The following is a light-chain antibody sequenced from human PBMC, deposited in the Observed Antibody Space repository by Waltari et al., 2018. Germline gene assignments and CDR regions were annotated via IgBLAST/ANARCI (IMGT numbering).Light chain of an antibody. Sequence: QSALTQPRSVSGSRGQSVTISCTGTNSDVGGYDTVSWYQQYPGKAPKVIISDVTNRSSGVPDRFPGSKSANTASLTISGLQTENEADYYCSSYTATNTLIFGGGTKVTAL. CDR1: NSDVGGYDT. V-gene: IGLV2-11*01. CDR2: DVT. J-gene: IGLJ2*01. CDR3: SSYTATNTLI.